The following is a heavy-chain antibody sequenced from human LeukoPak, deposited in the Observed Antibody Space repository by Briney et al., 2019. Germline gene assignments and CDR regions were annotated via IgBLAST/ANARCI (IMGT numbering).Heavy chain of an antibody. D-gene: IGHD3-22*01. CDR1: GFTFSSYW. CDR2: INSDGSST. CDR3: AKALYYYDSSGYSIDY. J-gene: IGHJ4*02. Sequence: GGSLRLSCAASGFTFSSYWMHWVRQAPGKGLVWVSRINSDGSSTSYADSVKGRFTISRDNSKNTLYLQMNSLRAEDTAVYYCAKALYYYDSSGYSIDYWGQGTLVTVSS. V-gene: IGHV3-74*01.